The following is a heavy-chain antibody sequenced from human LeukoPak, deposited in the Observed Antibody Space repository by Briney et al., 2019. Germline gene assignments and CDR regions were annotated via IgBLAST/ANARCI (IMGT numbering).Heavy chain of an antibody. CDR2: ITSSGTTI. Sequence: GGSLRLSCAASGFTFSSYSMNWVRQAPGKGLEWVSYITSSGTTIYYADSVKGRFTISRDNAKNSLYLQMNSLRAEDTAVYYCARDQGFLEWLSGDYWGQGTLVTVSS. D-gene: IGHD3-3*01. J-gene: IGHJ4*02. CDR3: ARDQGFLEWLSGDY. CDR1: GFTFSSYS. V-gene: IGHV3-48*04.